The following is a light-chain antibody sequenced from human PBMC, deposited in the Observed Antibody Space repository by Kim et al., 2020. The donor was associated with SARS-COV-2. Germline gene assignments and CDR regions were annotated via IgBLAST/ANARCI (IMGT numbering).Light chain of an antibody. CDR2: GKQ. V-gene: IGLV3-19*01. CDR3: SSRDSSGKHLL. Sequence: SSELTQDPAESVALGQTVTLTCQGDSLRSYYATWYQQKPGQAPILVMYGKQNRPSGIPDRFSGSSSGTTSSLTITGVQAIDEAAYYCSSRDSSGKHLLFGGGTQLTVL. CDR1: SLRSYY. J-gene: IGLJ2*01.